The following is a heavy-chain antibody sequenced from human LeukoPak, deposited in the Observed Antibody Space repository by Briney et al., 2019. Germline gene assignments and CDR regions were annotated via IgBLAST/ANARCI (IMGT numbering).Heavy chain of an antibody. V-gene: IGHV1-2*02. D-gene: IGHD3-3*01. Sequence: GASVKVSCKASGYTFTGYYMHWVRQAPGQGLEWMGWINPNSGGTNYAQKFQGRVTMTRDTSISTAYMELSRLRSDDTAVYHCARDSPYYDFWSGRDYWGQGTLVTVSS. J-gene: IGHJ4*02. CDR3: ARDSPYYDFWSGRDY. CDR2: INPNSGGT. CDR1: GYTFTGYY.